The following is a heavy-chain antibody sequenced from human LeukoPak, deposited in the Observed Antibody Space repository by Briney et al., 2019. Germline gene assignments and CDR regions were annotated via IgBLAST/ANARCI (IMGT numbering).Heavy chain of an antibody. CDR2: INPNSGGT. V-gene: IGHV1-2*02. J-gene: IGHJ4*02. CDR1: GYTFTGYY. Sequence: GASVKVSCKASGYTFTGYYMHWVRQAPGQGLEWMGWINPNSGGTNYAQKFQGRVTMTRDTSISTAYMELSRLRSDDTAVYYCARDGPHYDILTGLFFWGQGTLVTVSS. D-gene: IGHD3-9*01. CDR3: ARDGPHYDILTGLFF.